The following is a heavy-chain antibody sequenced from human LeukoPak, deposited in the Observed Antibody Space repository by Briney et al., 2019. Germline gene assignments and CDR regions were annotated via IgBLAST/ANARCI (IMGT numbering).Heavy chain of an antibody. CDR3: ARDSIAVAGDYYYYYMDV. J-gene: IGHJ6*03. CDR1: GGSISSYY. Sequence: PSETLSLICTVSGGSISSYYWSWIRQPPGKGLEWIGYIYYSGSTNYNPSLKSRVTISVDTSKNQFSLKLSSVTAADTAVYYCARDSIAVAGDYYYYYMDVWGKGTTVTVSS. D-gene: IGHD6-19*01. V-gene: IGHV4-59*01. CDR2: IYYSGST.